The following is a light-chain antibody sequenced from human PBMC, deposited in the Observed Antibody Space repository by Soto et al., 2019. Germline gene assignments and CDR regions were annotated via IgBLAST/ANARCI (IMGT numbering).Light chain of an antibody. Sequence: NFMLTQPHSVSESPGKTVIISCTRSSGSIVSNFVQWYQQRPGSSPTTVIFDDKQRPSGVPHRFSGSIDSSSNSASLTISGLETEDEADYYCQSYDSNNHVVFGGGTKVTVL. V-gene: IGLV6-57*01. J-gene: IGLJ2*01. CDR2: DDK. CDR1: SGSIVSNF. CDR3: QSYDSNNHVV.